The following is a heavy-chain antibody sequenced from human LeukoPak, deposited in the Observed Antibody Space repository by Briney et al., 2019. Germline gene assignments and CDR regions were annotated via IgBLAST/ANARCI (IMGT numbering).Heavy chain of an antibody. J-gene: IGHJ4*02. CDR1: GFSFTNYW. CDR3: AKTYYDFWSGYPPFDY. CDR2: ISGSGGST. Sequence: GGSLRLSCAASGFSFTNYWMSWVRQAPGKGLEWVSAISGSGGSTYYADSVKGRFTISRDNSKNTLYLQMNSLRAEDTAVYYCAKTYYDFWSGYPPFDYWGQGTLVTVSS. D-gene: IGHD3-3*01. V-gene: IGHV3-23*01.